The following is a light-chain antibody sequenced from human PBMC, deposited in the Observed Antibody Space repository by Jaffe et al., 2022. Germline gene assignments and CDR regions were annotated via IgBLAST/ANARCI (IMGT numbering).Light chain of an antibody. J-gene: IGLJ2*01. CDR2: SDN. Sequence: QSVLTQPPSASGTPGQRVTISCSGSSSNIGSSTVNWYQQLPGTAPKLLIYSDNQRPSGVPDRFSGSKSGTSASLAISGLQSEDEADYYCAAWDDSLSGLYVVFGGGTKLTVL. V-gene: IGLV1-44*01. CDR1: SSNIGSST. CDR3: AAWDDSLSGLYVV.